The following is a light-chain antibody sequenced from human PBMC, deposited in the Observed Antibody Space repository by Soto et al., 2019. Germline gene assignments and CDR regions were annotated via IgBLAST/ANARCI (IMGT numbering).Light chain of an antibody. CDR1: SSDIGDYNY. CDR2: DVS. Sequence: QSALTQPASVSGSPGQSITISCTGTSSDIGDYNYVSWYQQYPGKVPKLVIYDVSHRPSGVSNRFSGSKSGNTASLTISGLQAEDEADYYCSSSTTTTSLLVFGGGTKLTV. V-gene: IGLV2-14*01. CDR3: SSSTTTTSLLV. J-gene: IGLJ3*02.